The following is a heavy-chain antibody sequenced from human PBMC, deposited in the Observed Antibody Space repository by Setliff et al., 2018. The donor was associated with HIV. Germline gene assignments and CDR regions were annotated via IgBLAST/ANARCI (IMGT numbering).Heavy chain of an antibody. J-gene: IGHJ5*02. V-gene: IGHV1-3*01. CDR3: ARGVYSGYEP. CDR1: GYTFSNFG. Sequence: ASVKVSCKASGYTFSNFGISWVRQAPGQGLEWMGWIDAGNGDTKYSQNFQGRVTITGDTSASTAYMELSSLRSEDTAVYYCARGVYSGYEPWGQGTLVTVSS. CDR2: IDAGNGDT. D-gene: IGHD5-12*01.